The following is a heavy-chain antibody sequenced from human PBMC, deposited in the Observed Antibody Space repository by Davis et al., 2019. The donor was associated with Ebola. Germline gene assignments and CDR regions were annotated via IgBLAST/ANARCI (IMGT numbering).Heavy chain of an antibody. Sequence: GESLKISCAASGFTFSSYSMNWVRQAPGKGLEWVSYISSSSSTIYYADSVKGRFTISRDNAKNTVYLQMNSVRADDTAVYYCATRPGSEDLGAFDYWGQGTMVAVSS. V-gene: IGHV3-48*04. CDR2: ISSSSSTI. CDR3: ATRPGSEDLGAFDY. J-gene: IGHJ4*02. CDR1: GFTFSSYS. D-gene: IGHD3-16*01.